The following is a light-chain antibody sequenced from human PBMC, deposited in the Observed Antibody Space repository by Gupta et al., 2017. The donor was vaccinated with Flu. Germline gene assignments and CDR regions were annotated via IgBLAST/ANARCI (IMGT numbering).Light chain of an antibody. CDR2: AAS. CDR3: LQHNSYPLT. CDR1: QSIRND. V-gene: IGKV1-17*01. Sequence: PSSLSASVGERVTITCRASQSIRNDVGWYQQKPGKAPKLLIYAASNLQSGVPSRFSGSGSGTEFTLTISSLQPEDFATYYCLQHNSYPLTFGQGTKVEIK. J-gene: IGKJ1*01.